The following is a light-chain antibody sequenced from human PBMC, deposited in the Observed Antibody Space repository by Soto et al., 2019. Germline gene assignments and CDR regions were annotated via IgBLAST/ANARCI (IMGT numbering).Light chain of an antibody. CDR3: RSYTSSSTYV. Sequence: QSVLTQPASVSGSPGQSITISCTGTSSDVGGYNYVSWYQQHPGKAPKLMIYDVSNRPSGVSNRFSGSKSGNTASLTIPGLQAEDEADYCCRSYTSSSTYVFGTGTKVTVL. V-gene: IGLV2-14*01. CDR1: SSDVGGYNY. J-gene: IGLJ1*01. CDR2: DVS.